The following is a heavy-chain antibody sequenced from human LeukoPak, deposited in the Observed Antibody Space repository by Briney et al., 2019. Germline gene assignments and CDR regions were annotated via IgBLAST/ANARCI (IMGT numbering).Heavy chain of an antibody. Sequence: GASVKVSCKASGYTFTTYDITWVRQAPGQGLEWMGWISAYNGDTNYAQKLQGRVTMTTDTSTSTAYMELRSLRSDDTAVYYCARDAYSGYDCGAYWGQGTLVTVSS. J-gene: IGHJ4*02. CDR2: ISAYNGDT. V-gene: IGHV1-18*01. CDR1: GYTFTTYD. D-gene: IGHD5-12*01. CDR3: ARDAYSGYDCGAY.